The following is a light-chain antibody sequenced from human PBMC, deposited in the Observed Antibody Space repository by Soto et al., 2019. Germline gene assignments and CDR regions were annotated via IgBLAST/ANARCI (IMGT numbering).Light chain of an antibody. CDR3: QESYTTPAVS. V-gene: IGKV1-8*01. J-gene: IGKJ4*01. Sequence: AIRMTQSPSSFSASTGDRVTITCRASQGISSYLAWYQQKPGKAPKLLIYATSTLQSGVPSRFSGSGSGTEFTLTISSLQAEDFATYFCQESYTTPAVSFGGGTKVDIK. CDR2: ATS. CDR1: QGISSY.